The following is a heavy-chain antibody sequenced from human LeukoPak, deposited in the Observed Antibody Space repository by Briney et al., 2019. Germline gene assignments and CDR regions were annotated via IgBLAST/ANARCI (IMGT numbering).Heavy chain of an antibody. CDR2: IYSGGST. V-gene: IGHV3-53*01. CDR1: GFTVSSNY. J-gene: IGHJ4*02. D-gene: IGHD6-6*01. Sequence: GGSLRLSCAASGFTVSSNYMSWVRQARGKGLEWVSVIYSGGSTYYADSVKGRFTISRDNSKNTLYLQMNSLRAEDTAVYYCARDRIEYSSSDYFDYWGQGTLVTVSS. CDR3: ARDRIEYSSSDYFDY.